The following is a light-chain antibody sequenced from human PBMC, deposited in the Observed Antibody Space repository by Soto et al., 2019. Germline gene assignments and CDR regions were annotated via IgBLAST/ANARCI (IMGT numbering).Light chain of an antibody. J-gene: IGKJ4*01. CDR1: QSVSSN. Sequence: PGERATLSCRASQSVSSNLAWYKQKPGQPPSLLIYGASARATGIPARFSGSGSGTEFTLTISSLEPEDFAVYYCQQRANWPLTFGGGTKVEIK. V-gene: IGKV3-11*01. CDR2: GAS. CDR3: QQRANWPLT.